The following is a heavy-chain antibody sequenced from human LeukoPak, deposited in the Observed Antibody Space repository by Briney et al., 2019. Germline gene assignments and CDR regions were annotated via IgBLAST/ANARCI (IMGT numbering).Heavy chain of an antibody. J-gene: IGHJ6*02. CDR1: GHTFTSYG. V-gene: IGHV1-18*01. D-gene: IGHD6-13*01. CDR2: ISAYNGNT. Sequence: ASVKVSCKASGHTFTSYGISWVRQAPGQGLEWMGWISAYNGNTNYAQKLQGRVTMTTDTSTSTAYMELRSLRSDDTAVYYCARALEYSSSWYLIGDYYYYGMDVWGQGTTVTVSS. CDR3: ARALEYSSSWYLIGDYYYYGMDV.